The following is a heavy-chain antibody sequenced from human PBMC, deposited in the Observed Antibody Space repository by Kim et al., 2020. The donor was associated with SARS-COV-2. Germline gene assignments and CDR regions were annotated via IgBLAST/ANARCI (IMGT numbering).Heavy chain of an antibody. V-gene: IGHV3-23*03. J-gene: IGHJ4*02. CDR3: AKDAQDTAMVTGYFDY. D-gene: IGHD5-18*01. Sequence: SEQGLFTISRDNSTNTRYLQMNSLRAEDTAVYYCAKDAQDTAMVTGYFDYWGQGTLVTVSS.